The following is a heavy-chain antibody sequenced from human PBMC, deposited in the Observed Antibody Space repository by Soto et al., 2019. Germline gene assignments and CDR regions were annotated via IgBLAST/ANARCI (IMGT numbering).Heavy chain of an antibody. J-gene: IGHJ4*02. D-gene: IGHD6-13*01. V-gene: IGHV6-1*01. Sequence: SQTLSLTCAISGDSVSSNSAAWNWIRQSPSRGLEWLGRTYYRSKWYNDYAVSVKSRITFNPDTSKNQFSLHLNSVTPEDTAVYYCARESVRRQLAYYFDYWGQGTLVTVSS. CDR1: GDSVSSNSAA. CDR2: TYYRSKWYN. CDR3: ARESVRRQLAYYFDY.